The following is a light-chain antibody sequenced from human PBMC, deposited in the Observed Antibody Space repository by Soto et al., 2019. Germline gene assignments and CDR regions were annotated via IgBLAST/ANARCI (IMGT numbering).Light chain of an antibody. CDR2: GVY. V-gene: IGKV3-20*01. CDR1: QSVSSNY. J-gene: IGKJ1*01. Sequence: EIVLTQSPGALSLSPGERATLSCRASQSVSSNYLAWYQQKPCQSPRLLMYGVYSRASGVPDRFSGSGSGTDFTLSISGLEPEDFAVYSCQQYGTLPWTFGQGTKVDIK. CDR3: QQYGTLPWT.